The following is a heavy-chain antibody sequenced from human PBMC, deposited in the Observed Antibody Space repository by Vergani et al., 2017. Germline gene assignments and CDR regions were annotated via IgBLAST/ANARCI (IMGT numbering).Heavy chain of an antibody. D-gene: IGHD3-22*01. CDR2: IDPSDSYT. CDR3: ASRGYYYDSSGYYYDGAFDY. J-gene: IGHJ4*02. CDR1: GYSFTSYW. Sequence: EVQLVQSGAEVKKPGESLRISCKGSGYSFTSYWISWVRQMPXKGLEWMGRIDPSDSYTNYSPSFQGHVTISADKSISTAYLQWSSLKASDTAMYYCASRGYYYDSSGYYYDGAFDYWGQGTLVTVSS. V-gene: IGHV5-10-1*01.